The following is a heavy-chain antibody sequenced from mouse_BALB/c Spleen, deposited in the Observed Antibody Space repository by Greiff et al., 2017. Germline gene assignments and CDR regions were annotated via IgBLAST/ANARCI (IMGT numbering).Heavy chain of an antibody. V-gene: IGHV5-6*01. D-gene: IGHD1-2*01. CDR2: ISSGGSYT. CDR3: ARPCTTATAWFAY. J-gene: IGHJ3*01. Sequence: EVQRVESGGDLVKPGGSLKLSCAASGFTFSSYGMSWVRQTPDKRLEWVATISSGGSYTYYPDSVKGRFTISRDNAKNTLYLQMSSLKSEDTAMYYCARPCTTATAWFAYWGQGTLVTVSA. CDR1: GFTFSSYG.